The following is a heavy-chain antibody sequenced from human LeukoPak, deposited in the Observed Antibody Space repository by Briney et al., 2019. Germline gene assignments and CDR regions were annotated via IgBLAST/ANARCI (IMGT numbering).Heavy chain of an antibody. CDR3: ARDFATPREVGAKKLDY. J-gene: IGHJ4*02. V-gene: IGHV1-18*01. CDR1: GYTFTSYG. CDR2: ISAYNGNT. Sequence: GASVKVSCKASGYTFTSYGISWVRQAPGQGLEWMGWISAYNGNTNYAQKLQGRVTMTTDTPTSTAYMELRSLRSDDTAVYYCARDFATPREVGAKKLDYWGQGTLVTVSS. D-gene: IGHD1-26*01.